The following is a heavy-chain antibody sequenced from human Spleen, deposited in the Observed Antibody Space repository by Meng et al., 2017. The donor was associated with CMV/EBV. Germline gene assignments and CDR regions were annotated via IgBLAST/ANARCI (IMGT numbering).Heavy chain of an antibody. Sequence: ASVKVSCKASGYTFTAHYFHWVRQAPGQGLEWMGWIHPHRGDTNYAQQFQGRVTVTRDTSINTGYMELTRLTSDDTAVYYCARDNNWGPDYWGQGTLVPVSS. CDR3: ARDNNWGPDY. V-gene: IGHV1-2*02. CDR2: IHPHRGDT. D-gene: IGHD7-27*01. CDR1: GYTFTAHY. J-gene: IGHJ4*02.